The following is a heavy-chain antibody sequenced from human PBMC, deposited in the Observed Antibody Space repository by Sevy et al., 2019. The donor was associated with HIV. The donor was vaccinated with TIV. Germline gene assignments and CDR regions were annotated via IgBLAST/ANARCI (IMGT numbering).Heavy chain of an antibody. V-gene: IGHV3-15*01. J-gene: IGHJ4*02. CDR1: GFTFSNAW. CDR3: TTASWSQEDYYNY. CDR2: IKDKIYDGTI. Sequence: GGSLRLSCAASGFTFSNAWMRWVRQAPGKGLEWVGRIKDKIYDGTIDYAAPVKGRFSISRDDSKNTLYLQMNSLKTEDTAVYYCTTASWSQEDYYNYWGQGTLVTVSS. D-gene: IGHD6-13*01.